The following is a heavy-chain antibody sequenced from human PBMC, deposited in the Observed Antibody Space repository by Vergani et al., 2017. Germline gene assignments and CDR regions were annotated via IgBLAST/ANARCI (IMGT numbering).Heavy chain of an antibody. CDR2: IYPGDSDT. J-gene: IGHJ3*02. CDR3: ARAKAAAGGNDAFDI. Sequence: EVQLVQSGAEVKKPGESLKISCKGSGYSFTSYWIGWVRQMPGKGLEWMGIIYPGDSDTRYSPSFQGQVTISADKSISTAYLQWSSLKASDTAMYYWARAKAAAGGNDAFDIWGQGTMVTVSS. CDR1: GYSFTSYW. D-gene: IGHD6-13*01. V-gene: IGHV5-51*03.